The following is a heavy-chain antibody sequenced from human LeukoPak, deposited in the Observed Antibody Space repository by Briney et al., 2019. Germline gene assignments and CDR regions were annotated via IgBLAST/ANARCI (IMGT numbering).Heavy chain of an antibody. CDR2: ISYDGSNK. D-gene: IGHD4-11*01. CDR3: AKYEAATVGYFDY. V-gene: IGHV3-30*18. CDR1: GFTFSSYG. Sequence: PGGSLRLSCAASGFTFSSYGMHWVRQAPGKGLEWVAVISYDGSNKYYADSVKGRFTISRDNSKNTLYLQMNSLRAEDTAVYYCAKYEAATVGYFDYWGQGTLVTVSS. J-gene: IGHJ4*02.